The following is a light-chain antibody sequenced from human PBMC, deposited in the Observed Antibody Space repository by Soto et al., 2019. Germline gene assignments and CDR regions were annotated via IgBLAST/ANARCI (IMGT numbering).Light chain of an antibody. Sequence: EKGMTQSPATLSVSPGERATLSCRASQSVSSNLAWYQQKPGQAPRLLIYGASTRATGIPARFSGSGSGTEFTLTISSLQSEDFAVYYCQQYNNWPPYTFGQGNKLEIK. V-gene: IGKV3-15*01. CDR3: QQYNNWPPYT. CDR1: QSVSSN. J-gene: IGKJ2*01. CDR2: GAS.